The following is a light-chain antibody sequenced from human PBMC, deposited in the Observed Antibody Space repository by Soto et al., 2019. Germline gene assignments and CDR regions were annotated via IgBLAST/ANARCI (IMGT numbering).Light chain of an antibody. V-gene: IGKV1-27*01. Sequence: DIQMTQSPCSLSASAGDRVTITCRASQSISNYLAWYQQKPGKDPKRLIYAASTLQSGVRSRFSGSGSGTDFTLTISSLQPEDVATYHCQKYNSAPHTFGQGTKLEIK. CDR2: AAS. CDR3: QKYNSAPHT. J-gene: IGKJ2*01. CDR1: QSISNY.